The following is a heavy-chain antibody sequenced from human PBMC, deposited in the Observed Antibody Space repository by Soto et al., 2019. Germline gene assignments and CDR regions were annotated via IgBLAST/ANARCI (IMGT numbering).Heavy chain of an antibody. CDR1: GFTFSIYS. CDR3: ARVTKEKWLVKWFDP. V-gene: IGHV3-30*04. D-gene: IGHD6-19*01. Sequence: GGSLSRSGASSGFTFSIYSIHWVRQAPGKGLEWVAVISKDGRNTYYADSVKGRFTISRDNSKNTLFLQMNSLRVEDTAVYYCARVTKEKWLVKWFDPWGQGTLVNVSS. J-gene: IGHJ5*02. CDR2: ISKDGRNT.